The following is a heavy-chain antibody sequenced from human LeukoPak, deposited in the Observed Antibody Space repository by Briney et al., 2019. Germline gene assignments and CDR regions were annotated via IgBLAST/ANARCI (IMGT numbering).Heavy chain of an antibody. CDR2: INPNSGGT. D-gene: IGHD2-15*01. V-gene: IGHV1-2*06. Sequence: GASVKVSCKASGYTFTGYYMHWVRQAPGQGLEWRGRINPNSGGTNYAQKYQGRVTMTRDTSISTAYMELSRLRSDDTAVYYCARGYCSGGSCRNDSWGQGTLVTVSS. CDR3: ARGYCSGGSCRNDS. CDR1: GYTFTGYY. J-gene: IGHJ4*02.